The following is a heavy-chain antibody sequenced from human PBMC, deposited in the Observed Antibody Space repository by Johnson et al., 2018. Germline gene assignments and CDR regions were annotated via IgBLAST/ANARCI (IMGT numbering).Heavy chain of an antibody. V-gene: IGHV1-69*05. J-gene: IGHJ3*02. CDR3: ARGPLAGAGSAFDI. D-gene: IGHD6-19*01. CDR1: GGTFSSYA. CDR2: IIPIFGTA. Sequence: QLVESGAEVKKPGSSVKVSCKASGGTFSSYAISWVRQAPGQGLEWMGGIIPIFGTANYAQKFQGRVTMTRNTAISTAYMELSSLRSEDTAVYYCARGPLAGAGSAFDIWGQGTMVTVSS.